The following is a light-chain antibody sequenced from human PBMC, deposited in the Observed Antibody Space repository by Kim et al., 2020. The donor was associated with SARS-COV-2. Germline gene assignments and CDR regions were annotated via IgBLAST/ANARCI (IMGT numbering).Light chain of an antibody. J-gene: IGLJ2*01. CDR3: SSYGGSGTLA. CDR2: DVT. Sequence: GQSITISCTGTSSDVGRYNYVSWYQHHPGKAPKLTIYDVTKRPSGVSSRFSGSRSGNTASLTISGLQPEDEANYYCSSYGGSGTLAFGGGTKVTVL. V-gene: IGLV2-14*03. CDR1: SSDVGRYNY.